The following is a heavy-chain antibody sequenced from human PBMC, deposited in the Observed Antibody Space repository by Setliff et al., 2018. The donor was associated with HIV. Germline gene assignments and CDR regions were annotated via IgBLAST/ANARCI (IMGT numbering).Heavy chain of an antibody. D-gene: IGHD3-9*01. CDR3: TTGARGQLRYFDWSDYMDV. CDR2: IKSKTDGGTT. V-gene: IGHV3-15*01. CDR1: GFTFSNAW. Sequence: GGSLRLSCAASGFTFSNAWMSWVRQAPGKGLEWVGRIKSKTDGGTTDYAAPVKGRFTISRDDSKNTLYLQMNSLKTEDTAVYYCTTGARGQLRYFDWSDYMDVWGKGTTVTVSS. J-gene: IGHJ6*03.